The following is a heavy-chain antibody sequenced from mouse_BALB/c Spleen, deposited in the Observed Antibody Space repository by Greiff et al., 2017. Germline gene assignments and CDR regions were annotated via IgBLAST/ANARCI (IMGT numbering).Heavy chain of an antibody. CDR3: ARDWGLRRGFAY. D-gene: IGHD2-4*01. CDR2: IWAGGST. Sequence: VKLMESGPGLVAPSQSLSITCTVSGFSLTSYGVHWVRQPPGKGLEWLGVIWAGGSTNYNSALMSRLSISKDNSKSQVFLKMNSLQTDDTAMYYCARDWGLRRGFAYWGQGTLVTVSA. J-gene: IGHJ3*01. V-gene: IGHV2-9*02. CDR1: GFSLTSYG.